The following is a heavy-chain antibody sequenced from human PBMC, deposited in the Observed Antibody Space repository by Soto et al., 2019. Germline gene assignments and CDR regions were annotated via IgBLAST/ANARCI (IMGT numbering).Heavy chain of an antibody. J-gene: IGHJ4*02. V-gene: IGHV1-46*01. CDR1: GYTFTSYY. CDR3: ARGGRLYGSGSYYSYFDY. D-gene: IGHD3-10*01. CDR2: ISPSGGST. Sequence: ASVKVSCKASGYTFTSYYMHWVRQAPGQGLEWMGIISPSGGSTSYAQKFQGRVTMTRDTSTSTVYMELSSLRSEDTAVYYCARGGRLYGSGSYYSYFDYWGQGTLVTVSS.